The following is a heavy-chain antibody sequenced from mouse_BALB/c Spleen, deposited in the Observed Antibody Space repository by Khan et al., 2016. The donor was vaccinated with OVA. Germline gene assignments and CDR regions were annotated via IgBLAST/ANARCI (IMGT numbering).Heavy chain of an antibody. CDR1: GYSITSDYA. CDR2: ISSSGST. D-gene: IGHD1-2*01. Sequence: EVQLQESGPGLVKPSQSLSLTCTVTGYSITSDYAWNWIRQFPGNKLEWMGYISSSGSTNYNPALKSRISITRDTSKNQFFLQLNSVTTEDTATYYCARVGSHYNYAMDYWGQGTSVTVSS. V-gene: IGHV3-2*02. CDR3: ARVGSHYNYAMDY. J-gene: IGHJ4*01.